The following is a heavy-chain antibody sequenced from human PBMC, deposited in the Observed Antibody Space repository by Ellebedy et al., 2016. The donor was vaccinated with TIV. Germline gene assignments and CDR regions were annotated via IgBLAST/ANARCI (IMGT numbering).Heavy chain of an antibody. CDR1: GFTFSTFG. CDR2: ISSSGDTI. CDR3: AKQGSGWYELDC. V-gene: IGHV3-23*01. D-gene: IGHD6-19*01. Sequence: GGSLRLSCVASGFTFSTFGMNWVRQAPGKGLEWVSTISSSGDTIYYADSLKGRFTISRDNSKHTLFLRLNTLRAEDTAVYFCAKQGSGWYELDCWGQGTLVTVSS. J-gene: IGHJ4*02.